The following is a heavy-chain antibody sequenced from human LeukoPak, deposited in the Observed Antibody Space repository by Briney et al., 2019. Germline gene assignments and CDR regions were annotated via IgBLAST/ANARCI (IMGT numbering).Heavy chain of an antibody. J-gene: IGHJ6*03. CDR2: IYYSGST. CDR3: ATQAYYDSSGYYPYYYYYYMDV. D-gene: IGHD3-22*01. V-gene: IGHV4-39*01. CDR1: GGSISSSSYY. Sequence: PSETLSLTCTVSGGSISSSSYYWGWIRQPPGKGLEWIGSIYYSGSTYYNPSLKSRVTISVDTSKNRFSLKLSSVTAADTAVYYCATQAYYDSSGYYPYYYYYYMDVWGKGTTVTVSS.